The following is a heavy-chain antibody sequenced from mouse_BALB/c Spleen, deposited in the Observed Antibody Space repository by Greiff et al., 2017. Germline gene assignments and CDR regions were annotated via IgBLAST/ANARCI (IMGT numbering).Heavy chain of an antibody. CDR3: TGWLLQNYYAMDY. J-gene: IGHJ4*01. Sequence: VQLQQSGTVLARPGASVKMSCKASGYSFTSYWMHWVKQRPGQGLEWIGAIYPGNSDTSYNQKFKGKAKLTAVTSASTAYMELSSLTNEDSAVYYCTGWLLQNYYAMDYWGQGTSVTVSS. CDR2: IYPGNSDT. D-gene: IGHD2-3*01. CDR1: GYSFTSYW. V-gene: IGHV1-5*01.